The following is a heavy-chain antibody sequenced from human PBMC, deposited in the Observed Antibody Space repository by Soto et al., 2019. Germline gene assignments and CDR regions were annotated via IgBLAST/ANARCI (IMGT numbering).Heavy chain of an antibody. CDR3: ARDAAIGMNDY. CDR1: GYTFTSYG. CDR2: ISAYNGNT. V-gene: IGHV1-18*01. Sequence: QVKLVKSGEAVKKPGASVKVSCQASGYTFTSYGISWVRQAPGQGREWMGWISAYNGNTKYAQKLQGRVTMTTDTSTRAAYMKPRSLRSDDTAVYYCARDAAIGMNDYWGQGTLGTVSS. J-gene: IGHJ4*02. D-gene: IGHD1-20*01.